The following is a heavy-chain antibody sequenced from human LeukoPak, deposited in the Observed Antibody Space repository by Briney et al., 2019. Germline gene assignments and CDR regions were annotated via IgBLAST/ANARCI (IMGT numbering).Heavy chain of an antibody. CDR2: ISGGGGST. CDR3: AKGNYYDILGYFDY. D-gene: IGHD3-22*01. CDR1: GFTFSSSA. J-gene: IGHJ4*02. Sequence: GGSLRLSCAASGFTFSSSAMTWVRQAPGKGLEWVSLISGGGGSTNSADSVKGRFTISGDNSKNTLYLQMNSLRAEDTAVYYCAKGNYYDILGYFDYWGQGTLVTVSS. V-gene: IGHV3-23*01.